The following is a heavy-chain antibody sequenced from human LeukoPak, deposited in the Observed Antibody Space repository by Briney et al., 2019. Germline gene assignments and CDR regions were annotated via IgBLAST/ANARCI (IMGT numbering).Heavy chain of an antibody. J-gene: IGHJ4*02. CDR1: GDSISSGDYY. CDR3: ARERISHGDFDY. Sequence: SETLSLTCTVSGDSISSGDYYWGWIRQPPGKGLEWIGYIYYTGSTYYNPSLMSRLLMSVDTSKNQFSLEMTSITAADTAIYYCARERISHGDFDYWGQGTLVTVSS. V-gene: IGHV4-30-4*01. CDR2: IYYTGST. D-gene: IGHD5-18*01.